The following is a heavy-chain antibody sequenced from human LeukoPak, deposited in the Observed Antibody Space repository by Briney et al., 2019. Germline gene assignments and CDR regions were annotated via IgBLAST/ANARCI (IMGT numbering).Heavy chain of an antibody. CDR2: IYHSGST. Sequence: SETLSLTCTVFGGSISSSSYYWGWIRQPPGKGLEWIGSIYHSGSTYYNPSLKSRVTISVDTSKQQFSLKLSSVTAADTAVYYCASTYKHGAGSYWIFDYWGQGTLVTVSS. CDR1: GGSISSSSYY. V-gene: IGHV4-39*07. J-gene: IGHJ4*02. D-gene: IGHD3-10*01. CDR3: ASTYKHGAGSYWIFDY.